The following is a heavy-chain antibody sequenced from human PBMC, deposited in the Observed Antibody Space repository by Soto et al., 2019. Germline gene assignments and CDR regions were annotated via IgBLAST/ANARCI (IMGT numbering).Heavy chain of an antibody. CDR1: GYTFTSYD. Sequence: GASVKSCKASGYTFTSYDINWVRQATGQGLEGMGWMNPNSGNTGYAQKFQGRVTMTRNTSISTAYMELSSLRSEDPAVYYCARVLLSTYCRGGSCYSGPEYFQHWG. J-gene: IGHJ1*01. CDR2: MNPNSGNT. D-gene: IGHD2-15*01. V-gene: IGHV1-8*01. CDR3: ARVLLSTYCRGGSCYSGPEYFQH.